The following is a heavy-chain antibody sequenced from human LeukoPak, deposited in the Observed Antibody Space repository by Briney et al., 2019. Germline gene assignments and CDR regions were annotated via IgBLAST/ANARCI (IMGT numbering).Heavy chain of an antibody. V-gene: IGHV4-38-2*01. Sequence: PSETLSLTCAVSGYSISSGYYWGWIRQPPGKGLEWIGSIYHSGSTYYNPSLKSRVTISVDTSKNQFSLKLSSVTAADTAVYYCASHYYASSGSLFDSWGRGSLVTVSS. CDR1: GYSISSGYY. J-gene: IGHJ4*02. CDR3: ASHYYASSGSLFDS. D-gene: IGHD3-22*01. CDR2: IYHSGST.